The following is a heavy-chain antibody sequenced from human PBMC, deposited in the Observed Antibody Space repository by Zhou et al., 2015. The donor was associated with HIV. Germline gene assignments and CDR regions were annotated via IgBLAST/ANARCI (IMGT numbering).Heavy chain of an antibody. CDR1: GFTFTDYT. CDR3: AKGADYNWNYYDY. V-gene: IGHV3-30-3*01. J-gene: IGHJ4*02. Sequence: QVQLVESGGGVVQPGKSLTLSCKASGFTFTDYTFHWVRQAPGKGLEWVALISYDGNNQHYAESVKGRFTISRDNSKNTLYLQMNSLRAEDTAVYYCAKGADYNWNYYDYWGQGTLVTVSS. D-gene: IGHD1-20*01. CDR2: ISYDGNNQ.